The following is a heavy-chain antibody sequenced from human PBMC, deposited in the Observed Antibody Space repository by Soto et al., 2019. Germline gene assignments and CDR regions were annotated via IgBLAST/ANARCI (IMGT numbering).Heavy chain of an antibody. Sequence: QVQLQESGPGLVKPSQTLSLTCTVSGGSISSGGYYWSWIRQHPGKGLEWIGYIYYSGSTYYNPSVKSRVTLSVDTSKNQFSLKLSSVTAADTAVYYCARDGGRYYYYYGMDVWGQGTTVTVSS. CDR1: GGSISSGGYY. D-gene: IGHD3-10*01. J-gene: IGHJ6*02. V-gene: IGHV4-31*03. CDR2: IYYSGST. CDR3: ARDGGRYYYYYGMDV.